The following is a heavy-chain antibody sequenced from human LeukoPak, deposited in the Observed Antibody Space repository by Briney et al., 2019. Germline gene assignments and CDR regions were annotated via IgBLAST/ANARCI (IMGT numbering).Heavy chain of an antibody. J-gene: IGHJ4*02. V-gene: IGHV4-31*03. D-gene: IGHD6-13*01. Sequence: PSETLSLTCTVSGGSISSGGYYWSWIRQHPGKGLEWIGYIYYSGSTYYNPSLKSRVTISVDTSKNQFSLQLSSVTAADTAVYYCASHSSSWYNYWGQGTLVTVSS. CDR3: ASHSSSWYNY. CDR1: GGSISSGGYY. CDR2: IYYSGST.